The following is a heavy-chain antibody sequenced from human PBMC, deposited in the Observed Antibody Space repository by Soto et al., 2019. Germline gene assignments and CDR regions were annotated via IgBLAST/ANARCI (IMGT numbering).Heavy chain of an antibody. V-gene: IGHV1-69*13. CDR1: GGTFSSYA. CDR2: IIPIFGTA. CDR3: AREQLVPGTTSYYYYGMDV. J-gene: IGHJ6*02. Sequence: SVKVSCKASGGTFSSYAISWVRQAPGQGLEWMGGIIPIFGTANYAQKFQGRVTITADESTSTAYMELSSLRSEDTAVYYCAREQLVPGTTSYYYYGMDVWGQGTTVTVSS. D-gene: IGHD6-6*01.